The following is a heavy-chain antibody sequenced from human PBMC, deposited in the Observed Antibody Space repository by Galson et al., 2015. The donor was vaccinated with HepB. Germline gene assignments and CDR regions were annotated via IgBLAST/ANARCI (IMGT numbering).Heavy chain of an antibody. Sequence: SLRLSCAASGFTFSSYAMHWVRQAPGKGLEWVAVTSYDGSNKYYADSVKGRFTISRDNSKNTLYLQMNSLRAEDTAVYYCAREGVGAQKGGAFDIWGQGTMVTVSS. V-gene: IGHV3-30-3*01. D-gene: IGHD1-26*01. CDR3: AREGVGAQKGGAFDI. CDR2: TSYDGSNK. J-gene: IGHJ3*02. CDR1: GFTFSSYA.